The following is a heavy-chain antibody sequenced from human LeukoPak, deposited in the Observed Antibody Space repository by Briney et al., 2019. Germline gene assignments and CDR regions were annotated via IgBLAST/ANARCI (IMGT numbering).Heavy chain of an antibody. CDR1: GFTFSSYE. J-gene: IGHJ4*02. V-gene: IGHV3-48*03. CDR3: ARDPTVTSWGYFDL. CDR2: ISSSGSTI. D-gene: IGHD4-17*01. Sequence: PGGSLRLSCAASGFTFSSYEMNWVRQAPGKGLEWVSYISSSGSTIYYADSVKGRFTISRDNAKNSLYLQMNSLRAEDTAVYYCARDPTVTSWGYFDLWGQGTLVTVSS.